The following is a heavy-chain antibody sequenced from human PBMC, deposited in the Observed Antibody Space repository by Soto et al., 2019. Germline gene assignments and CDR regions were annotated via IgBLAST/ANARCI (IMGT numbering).Heavy chain of an antibody. V-gene: IGHV3-23*01. CDR3: AKDRLIAGNAPRSDS. Sequence: QPGGSLRLSCVASGFTFDQYGISWVRQSPGRGLEWVTVISGSGGSIYYADSVQGRFTVSRDNSKNTVYLQMSSLRAEDTALYYCAKDRLIAGNAPRSDSWRQGTLVTVSS. CDR1: GFTFDQYG. D-gene: IGHD6-13*01. J-gene: IGHJ5*01. CDR2: ISGSGGSI.